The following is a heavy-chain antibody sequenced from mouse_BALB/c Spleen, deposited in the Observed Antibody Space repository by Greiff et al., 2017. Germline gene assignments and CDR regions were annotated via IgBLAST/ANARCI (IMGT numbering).Heavy chain of an antibody. CDR2: IYPGDGDT. CDR1: GYTFTSYW. CDR3: ASGGIDVAY. Sequence: QVQLQQSGAELARPGASVKLSCKASGYTFTSYWMQWVKQRPGQGLEWIGAIYPGDGDTRYTQKFKGKATLTADKSSSTAYMQLSSLASEDSAVYYCASGGIDVAYWGQGTLVTVSA. J-gene: IGHJ3*01. V-gene: IGHV1-87*01.